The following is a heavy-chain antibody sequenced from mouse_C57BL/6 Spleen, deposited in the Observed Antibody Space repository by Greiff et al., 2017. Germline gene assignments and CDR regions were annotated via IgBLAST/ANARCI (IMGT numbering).Heavy chain of an antibody. D-gene: IGHD1-1*01. J-gene: IGHJ4*01. CDR1: GYTFTSYG. CDR2: IYPRSGNT. CDR3: ARQVLLLRDYYAMDY. Sequence: QVQLQQSGAELARPGASVKLSCKASGYTFTSYGISWVKQRTGQGLEWIGEIYPRSGNTYYNEKFKGKATLTADKSSSTAYMELRSLTSEDSAVYFCARQVLLLRDYYAMDYWGQGTSVTVSS. V-gene: IGHV1-81*01.